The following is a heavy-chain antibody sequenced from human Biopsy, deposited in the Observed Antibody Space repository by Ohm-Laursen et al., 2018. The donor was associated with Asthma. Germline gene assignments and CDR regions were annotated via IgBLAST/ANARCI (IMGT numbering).Heavy chain of an antibody. Sequence: ASVKVSCKASGYAFIGSHIHWMRQAPGQGLEWMGRINPNGGGTNYAQKFQGRVTMTRDTSISTAYMEVSRLRSDDTAVYYCARDPGGFDPWGQGTLVTVSS. J-gene: IGHJ5*02. CDR1: GYAFIGSH. D-gene: IGHD3-10*01. V-gene: IGHV1-2*06. CDR3: ARDPGGFDP. CDR2: INPNGGGT.